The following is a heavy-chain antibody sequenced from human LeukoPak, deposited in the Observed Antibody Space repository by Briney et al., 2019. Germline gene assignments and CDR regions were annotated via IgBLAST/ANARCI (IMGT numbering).Heavy chain of an antibody. D-gene: IGHD6-19*01. CDR3: AGQWAVANTRRFAI. CDR1: GNFISSGFY. Sequence: SETLSLTCTVSGNFISSGFYWIWLRQTPGKGLQWIGSLYSTGTTYYNPSLAGRVTVSTDSSKNQLSLKLRSVTAADTAVYYCAGQWAVANTRRFAIWGQGSRVTVSS. CDR2: LYSTGTT. V-gene: IGHV4-38-2*02. J-gene: IGHJ3*02.